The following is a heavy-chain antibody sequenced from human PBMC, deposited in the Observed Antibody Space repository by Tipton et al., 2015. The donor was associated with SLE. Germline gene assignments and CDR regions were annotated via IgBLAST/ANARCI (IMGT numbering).Heavy chain of an antibody. V-gene: IGHV5-51*01. Sequence: QLVQSGAEVRQPGEPLKISCKASGYRFTTYWIGWVRQMPGKGLEWMGIIYPGDSDTKYGPSFQGQVTISADESISTAYLQWSSLKASDTAIYYCARHYGAYCSSIRCRADYYYYYMDVWGQGTTVTVSS. J-gene: IGHJ6*03. D-gene: IGHD2-2*01. CDR3: ARHYGAYCSSIRCRADYYYYYMDV. CDR1: GYRFTTYW. CDR2: IYPGDSDT.